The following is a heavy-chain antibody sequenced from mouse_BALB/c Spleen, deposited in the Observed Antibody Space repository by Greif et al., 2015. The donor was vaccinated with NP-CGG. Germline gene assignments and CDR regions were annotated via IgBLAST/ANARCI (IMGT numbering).Heavy chain of an antibody. V-gene: IGHV1S81*02. CDR3: TRAGYGFYFDD. Sequence: VQLQQSGAELVKPGASVKLSCKASGYTFTSYYMHWAKQWPGQGLEWIGEINPSNGGTNFNEKFKSKATLTVDKSSSTAYMQVSSLTSEDAAVYYCTRAGYGFYFDDWGRGSTLTVSS. CDR2: INPSNGGT. CDR1: GYTFTSYY. D-gene: IGHD2-2*01. J-gene: IGHJ2*01.